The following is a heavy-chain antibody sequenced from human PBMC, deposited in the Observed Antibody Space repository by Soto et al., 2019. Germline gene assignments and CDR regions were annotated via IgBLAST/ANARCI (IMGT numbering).Heavy chain of an antibody. CDR1: GGSISSTNW. CDR3: ATLPPRIVVVVLPIPS. V-gene: IGHV4-4*02. D-gene: IGHD2-15*01. J-gene: IGHJ4*02. Sequence: QVQLQQSGPRLARPSGTLSLTCVVSGGSISSTNWWTWVRQTPGKGLEWIGEVYHTGSTKYNPCLKNRVTISLDKSNNQFSPNLKSVTAADTAVYYCATLPPRIVVVVLPIPSWGQGTLVTVSS. CDR2: VYHTGST.